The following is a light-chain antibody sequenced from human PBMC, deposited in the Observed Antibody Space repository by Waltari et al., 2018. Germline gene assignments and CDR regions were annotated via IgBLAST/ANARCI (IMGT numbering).Light chain of an antibody. Sequence: QSVLTQPPSVSGAPGQRVTISCTGRSSNIGAGYDVHRYQQLPGPAPKRLTYVTSKRPSGVPHRFSGAKSGASASLAITGRHAEDEADYYCQSYDSSLSGSVFGGGTKLTVL. CDR3: QSYDSSLSGSV. J-gene: IGLJ2*01. CDR2: VTS. V-gene: IGLV1-40*01. CDR1: SSNIGAGYD.